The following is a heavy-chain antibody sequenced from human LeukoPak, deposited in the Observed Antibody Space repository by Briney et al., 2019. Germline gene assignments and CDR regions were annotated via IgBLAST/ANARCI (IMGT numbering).Heavy chain of an antibody. V-gene: IGHV1-2*06. CDR3: AREWLRAYYYDSSGYNTEIDY. Sequence: ASVKVSCKASGYTFTGYYMQWMRQAPGQGLEWMGRINPNSGGTNYAQKFQGRVTMTRDTSISTAYMELSRLRSDDTAVYYCAREWLRAYYYDSSGYNTEIDYWGQGTLVTVSS. CDR2: INPNSGGT. D-gene: IGHD3-22*01. CDR1: GYTFTGYY. J-gene: IGHJ4*02.